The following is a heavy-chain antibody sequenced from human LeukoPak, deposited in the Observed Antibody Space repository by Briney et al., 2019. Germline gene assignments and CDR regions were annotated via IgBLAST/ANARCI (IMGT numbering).Heavy chain of an antibody. CDR3: ARELRTFDS. J-gene: IGHJ4*02. Sequence: PGGSLRLSCAASGFTFSSYWMTWVRQAPGKGLEWVANIKHNGDELNYVDSVEDRFTISRDNAKNSLYLHMTSLKAEDTAVYYCARELRTFDSWGQGTLVTVSS. CDR2: IKHNGDEL. CDR1: GFTFSSYW. V-gene: IGHV3-7*01. D-gene: IGHD3-16*01.